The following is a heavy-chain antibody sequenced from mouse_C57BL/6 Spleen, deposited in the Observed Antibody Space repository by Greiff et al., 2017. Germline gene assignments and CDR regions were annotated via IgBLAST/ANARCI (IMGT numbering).Heavy chain of an antibody. CDR3: ARDEIKGYYFDY. Sequence: EVHLVESGGGLVKPGGSLKLSCAASGFTFSSYAMSWVRQTPEKRLEWVATISDGGSYTYYPDNVKGRFTIARDNAKNNLYLQMSHLKSEDTAMYYCARDEIKGYYFDYWGQGTTLTVSS. D-gene: IGHD2-4*01. CDR2: ISDGGSYT. V-gene: IGHV5-4*01. CDR1: GFTFSSYA. J-gene: IGHJ2*01.